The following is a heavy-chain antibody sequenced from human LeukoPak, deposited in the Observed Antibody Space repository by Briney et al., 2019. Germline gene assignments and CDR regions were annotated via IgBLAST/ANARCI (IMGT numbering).Heavy chain of an antibody. D-gene: IGHD1-1*01. J-gene: IGHJ5*02. CDR3: ARSGVWYNWNDVRSWFDP. CDR2: IYYSGST. V-gene: IGHV4-59*01. Sequence: SETLSLTCTVSGGSISSYYWSWIRQPPGKGPEWIGYIYYSGSTNYNPSLKSRVTISVDTSKNQFSLKLSSVTAADTAVYYCARSGVWYNWNDVRSWFDPWGQRTLVTVSS. CDR1: GGSISSYY.